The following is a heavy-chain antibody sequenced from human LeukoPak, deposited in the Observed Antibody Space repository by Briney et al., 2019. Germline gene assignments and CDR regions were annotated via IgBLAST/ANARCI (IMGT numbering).Heavy chain of an antibody. J-gene: IGHJ6*03. CDR2: IYYSGST. CDR3: ARLVAAVLSYYYYMDV. D-gene: IGHD6-13*01. Sequence: PSETLSLTCAVYGGSFSGYYWSWIRQPPEKGLEWIGSIYYSGSTYYNPSLKSRVTISVDTSKNQFSLKLSSVTAADTAVYYCARLVAAVLSYYYYMDVWGKGTTVTVSS. CDR1: GGSFSGYY. V-gene: IGHV4-34*01.